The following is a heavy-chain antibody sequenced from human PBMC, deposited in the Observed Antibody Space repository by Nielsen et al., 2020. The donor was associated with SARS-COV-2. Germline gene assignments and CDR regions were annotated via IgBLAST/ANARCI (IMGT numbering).Heavy chain of an antibody. Sequence: SVKVSCKASGGTFSSYAISWVRQAPGQGLEWMGGIIPIFGTANYAQKFQGRVTITADEYTSTAYMELSSLRSEDTAVYYCARDKSSSSWRPADYYYYGMDVWGQGTTVTVSS. J-gene: IGHJ6*02. CDR3: ARDKSSSSWRPADYYYYGMDV. V-gene: IGHV1-69*13. D-gene: IGHD6-6*01. CDR1: GGTFSSYA. CDR2: IIPIFGTA.